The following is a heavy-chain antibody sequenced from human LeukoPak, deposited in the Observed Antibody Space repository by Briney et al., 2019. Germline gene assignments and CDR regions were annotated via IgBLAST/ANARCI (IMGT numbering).Heavy chain of an antibody. D-gene: IGHD2-15*01. Sequence: GGSLRLSCAASGFTFSSYWMHWVRQAPGKGLVWVSHINSDGISTGYVDSVKGRFIISRDNAKNTLYLQMNSLRAEYTAVYYCARGYCSGGSCYKLNACDIWGQGTMVTVSS. V-gene: IGHV3-74*01. J-gene: IGHJ3*02. CDR3: ARGYCSGGSCYKLNACDI. CDR2: INSDGIST. CDR1: GFTFSSYW.